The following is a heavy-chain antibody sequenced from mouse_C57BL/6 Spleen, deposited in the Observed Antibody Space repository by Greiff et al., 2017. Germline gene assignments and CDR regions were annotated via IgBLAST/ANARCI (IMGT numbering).Heavy chain of an antibody. CDR3: ARSQTAQAYYFDY. D-gene: IGHD3-2*02. CDR1: GYSFTDYN. J-gene: IGHJ2*01. V-gene: IGHV1-39*01. CDR2: INPNYGTT. Sequence: QLHKAGPELVKPGASFKISCKSAGYSFTDYNMNWVKQSNGKSLEWIGVINPNYGTTSYNQKFKGKATLTVDQSSSTAYMQLNSLTSEDSAVYYCARSQTAQAYYFDYWGQGTTLTVSS.